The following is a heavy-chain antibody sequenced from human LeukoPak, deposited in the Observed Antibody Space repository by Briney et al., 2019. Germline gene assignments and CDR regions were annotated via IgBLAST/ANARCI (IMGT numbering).Heavy chain of an antibody. J-gene: IGHJ5*02. CDR1: GFTSSRYA. CDR3: ARDSFGNGYDHWYEH. V-gene: IGHV3-23*01. D-gene: IGHD5-12*01. Sequence: GGSLRLSCAASGFTSSRYAMSWVRQAPGKGLEWVSAISGSGTITYYADSVKGRFTISRDNAKNSLYLQMNSLRAEDTAVYYCARDSFGNGYDHWYEHWGQGTLVTVSS. CDR2: ISGSGTIT.